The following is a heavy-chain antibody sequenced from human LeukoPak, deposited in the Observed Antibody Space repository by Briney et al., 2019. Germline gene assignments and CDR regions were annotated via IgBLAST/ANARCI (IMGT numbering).Heavy chain of an antibody. J-gene: IGHJ4*02. V-gene: IGHV1-2*02. CDR3: ATAQWLVPDPPDY. D-gene: IGHD6-19*01. CDR1: GYTFTGYY. CDR2: INPNSGGT. Sequence: GASVKVSCKASGYTFTGYYLHWVRQAPGQGLEWMGWINPNSGGTNYAQKFQGRVTMTRDTSISTAYMELSRLRSDDTAVYYCATAQWLVPDPPDYWGQGTLVTVSS.